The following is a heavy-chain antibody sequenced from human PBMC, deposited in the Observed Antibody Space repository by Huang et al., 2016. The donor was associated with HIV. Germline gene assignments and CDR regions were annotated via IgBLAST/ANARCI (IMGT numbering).Heavy chain of an antibody. CDR1: GFTFSTFG. J-gene: IGHJ4*02. D-gene: IGHD2-8*01. V-gene: IGHV3-30*02. CDR2: IRVDGNKK. CDR3: AKGGAGYHNGPEY. Sequence: QVRLVESGGGVVQPGGSLTLSCEASGFTFSTFGIHWVRQAAEKGLEWVAHIRVDGNKKVYEESLKGRFTIFRENSKNTVDLEMNSLTGEDTAMYFCAKGGAGYHNGPEYWGQGTQVIVS.